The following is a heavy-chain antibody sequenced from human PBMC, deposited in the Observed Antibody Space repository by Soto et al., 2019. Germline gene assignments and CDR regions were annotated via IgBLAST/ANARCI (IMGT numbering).Heavy chain of an antibody. V-gene: IGHV3-7*03. CDR1: GFDFSSRW. J-gene: IGHJ6*02. D-gene: IGHD1-1*01. Sequence: EVQLVEFGGSLVQPGGSLRLSCEASGFDFSSRWMSWVRQAPGKGLEWVANIRQDGIEEQYVDSVRGRITISRDNAKNSLFLQMDSLRVEDTAVYYCARDLQRQTYYGWDVWGQWTTVTVSS. CDR2: IRQDGIEE. CDR3: ARDLQRQTYYGWDV.